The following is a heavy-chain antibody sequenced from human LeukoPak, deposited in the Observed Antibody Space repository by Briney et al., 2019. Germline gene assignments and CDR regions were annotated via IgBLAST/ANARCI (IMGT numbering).Heavy chain of an antibody. CDR2: IIPIFGTA. D-gene: IGHD3-9*01. V-gene: IGHV1-69*06. J-gene: IGHJ4*02. CDR1: GGTFSSYA. Sequence: GSSVKVSCKASGGTFSSYAISWVRQAPGQGLEWMGEIIPIFGTANYAQKFQGRVTITADKSTSTAYMELSSLRSEDTAVYYCARMGILTGYSIDYWGQGTLVTVSS. CDR3: ARMGILTGYSIDY.